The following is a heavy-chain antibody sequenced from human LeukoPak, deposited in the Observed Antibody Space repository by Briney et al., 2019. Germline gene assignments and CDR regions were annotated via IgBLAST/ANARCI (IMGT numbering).Heavy chain of an antibody. J-gene: IGHJ6*03. CDR2: IKQDGSEK. Sequence: PGGSLRLSCAASGFTFSSYWMSWVRQAPGKGLEWVANIKQDGSEKYYVDSVKGRFTISRDNAKNSLYLQMNSLRAEDTAVYYCARDHSGTTTYYYYYYMDVWGKGTTVTISS. D-gene: IGHD1-1*01. CDR3: ARDHSGTTTYYYYYYMDV. V-gene: IGHV3-7*01. CDR1: GFTFSSYW.